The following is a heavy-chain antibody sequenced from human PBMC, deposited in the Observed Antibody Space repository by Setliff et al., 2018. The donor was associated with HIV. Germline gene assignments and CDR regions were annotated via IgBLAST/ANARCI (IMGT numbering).Heavy chain of an antibody. CDR2: IYYNVNN. J-gene: IGHJ4*02. CDR3: TRGGSMTTLTT. V-gene: IGHV4-59*11. D-gene: IGHD4-4*01. CDR1: GVSISSQY. Sequence: PSETLSLTCAVSGVSISSQYWSWIRQPPGKGLEWIGFIYYNVNNNYNPSLKSRASISVDTSKNQFSLRLSSVTAADTAVYYCTRGGSMTTLTTWGQGTLVTVSS.